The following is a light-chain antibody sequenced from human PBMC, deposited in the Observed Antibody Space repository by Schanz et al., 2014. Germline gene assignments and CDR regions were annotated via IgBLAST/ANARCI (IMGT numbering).Light chain of an antibody. V-gene: IGLV2-14*02. Sequence: QSALTQLSFVSGSPGQSITISCTGTSSDVGSYNLVSWYQQHPGKAPKLMIYEGSKRPSGVSNRFSGSKSGNTASLTISGLQAEDEADYYGREEKRSRRWVFGGGTKLTVL. CDR3: REEKRSRRWV. CDR2: EGS. J-gene: IGLJ3*02. CDR1: SSDVGSYNL.